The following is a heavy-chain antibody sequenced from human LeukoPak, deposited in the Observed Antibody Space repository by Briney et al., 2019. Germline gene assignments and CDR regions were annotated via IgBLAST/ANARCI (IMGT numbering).Heavy chain of an antibody. J-gene: IGHJ4*02. CDR3: ARGAPHYDILTGYYFDKGGSDY. CDR2: INPNSGGT. CDR1: GYTFTGYY. D-gene: IGHD3-9*01. Sequence: ASVKVSCKASGYTFTGYYMHWVRQAPGQGLEWMGWINPNSGGTNYAQKFQGRVTMTRDTSISTAYMERSRPRSDDTAVYYCARGAPHYDILTGYYFDKGGSDYWGQGTLVTVSS. V-gene: IGHV1-2*02.